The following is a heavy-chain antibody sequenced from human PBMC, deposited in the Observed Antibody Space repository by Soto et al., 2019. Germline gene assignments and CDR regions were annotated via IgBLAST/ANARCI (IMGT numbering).Heavy chain of an antibody. CDR1: GFTFSSYG. V-gene: IGHV3-30*18. Sequence: QVQLVESGGGVVQPGRSLRLSCAASGFTFSSYGLHWVRQAPGKGLEWVAFISYHGTNKYYADSVKGRFTISRDNSKNTLDMQMNSLCAEDTAVYYCEKSTYCYGYDCDHWGQGTLGAVSS. J-gene: IGHJ4*02. CDR3: EKSTYCYGYDCDH. CDR2: ISYHGTNK. D-gene: IGHD5-18*01.